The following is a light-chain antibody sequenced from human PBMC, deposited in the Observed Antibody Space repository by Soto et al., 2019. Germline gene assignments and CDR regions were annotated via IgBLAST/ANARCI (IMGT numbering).Light chain of an antibody. Sequence: DIQMTQYPSSLSASVGDRVSITCRASQDIANFLAWYQHKAGKVPTLLIYAASTLHSGVPSRFSGSASGTDFTLIISSLQPEDVATYYCQKYNSPPRTFGQGTKVEVK. CDR1: QDIANF. CDR3: QKYNSPPRT. CDR2: AAS. J-gene: IGKJ1*01. V-gene: IGKV1-27*01.